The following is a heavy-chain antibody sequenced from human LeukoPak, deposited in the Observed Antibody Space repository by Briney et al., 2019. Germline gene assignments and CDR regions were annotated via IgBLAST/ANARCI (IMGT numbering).Heavy chain of an antibody. D-gene: IGHD3-3*01. V-gene: IGHV3-30*02. Sequence: GGSLRLSCAASGFTFSSYGMHWVRQAPGKGLEWVAFIRYDGSNKYYADSVKGRFTISRDNSKNTLYLQMNSLRAEDTAVYYCARVLAGYDFWSGYYIYWGQGTLVTVSS. CDR3: ARVLAGYDFWSGYYIY. J-gene: IGHJ4*02. CDR2: IRYDGSNK. CDR1: GFTFSSYG.